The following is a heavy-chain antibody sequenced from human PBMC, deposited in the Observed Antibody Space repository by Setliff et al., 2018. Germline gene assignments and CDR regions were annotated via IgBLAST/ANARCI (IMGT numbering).Heavy chain of an antibody. D-gene: IGHD6-13*01. CDR3: ARDRIAAVGLGWFDP. CDR1: GYTFTSYG. V-gene: IGHV1-18*01. CDR2: ISAYNGNT. Sequence: ASVKVSCKASGYTFTSYGISWVRQAPGQGLEWMGWISAYNGNTNYAQKLQGRVTMTTDTSASTAYMELRSLRSDDTAVYYCARDRIAAVGLGWFDPWGQGTLVTVSS. J-gene: IGHJ5*02.